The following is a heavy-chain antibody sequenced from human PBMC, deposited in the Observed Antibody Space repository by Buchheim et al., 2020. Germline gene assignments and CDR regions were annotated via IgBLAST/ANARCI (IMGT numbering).Heavy chain of an antibody. D-gene: IGHD6-19*01. V-gene: IGHV3-11*06. Sequence: QVQLVESGGGLVKPGGSLRLSCAASGFTFSDYYMSWIRQAPGKGLEWVSYISSSSSYTNYADSVKGRFTISRDNAKNSLYLQMNSLRAEDTAVYYCARDPRHSSGLYEGRYYYGMDVWGQGTT. CDR3: ARDPRHSSGLYEGRYYYGMDV. CDR1: GFTFSDYY. CDR2: ISSSSSYT. J-gene: IGHJ6*02.